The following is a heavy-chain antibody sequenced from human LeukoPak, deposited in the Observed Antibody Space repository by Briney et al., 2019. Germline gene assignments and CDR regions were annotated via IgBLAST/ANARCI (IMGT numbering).Heavy chain of an antibody. CDR3: AGQGDSSGFDY. V-gene: IGHV3-21*01. Sequence: PGGSLRLSCAASGFTFSSYSMNWVRQAPGKGLEWVSSISSSSSYIYYADSVKGRFTISRDNAKNSLYLQMNSLRAEDTAVYYCAGQGDSSGFDYWGQGTLVTVSS. D-gene: IGHD3-22*01. CDR2: ISSSSSYI. CDR1: GFTFSSYS. J-gene: IGHJ4*02.